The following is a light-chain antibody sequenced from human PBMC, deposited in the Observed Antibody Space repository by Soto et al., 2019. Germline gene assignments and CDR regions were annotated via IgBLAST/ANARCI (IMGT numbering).Light chain of an antibody. Sequence: QSALTQPASVSGSPGQSITISCTGTSSDVGSYDLVSWYQQHPGKAPKLMIYEVSKRPSGVSNRFFGSKSGNTASLTISGLHADDEAYYYCCSYAGPITLQFGGGTQLTVL. J-gene: IGLJ2*01. CDR2: EVS. V-gene: IGLV2-23*02. CDR1: SSDVGSYDL. CDR3: CSYAGPITLQ.